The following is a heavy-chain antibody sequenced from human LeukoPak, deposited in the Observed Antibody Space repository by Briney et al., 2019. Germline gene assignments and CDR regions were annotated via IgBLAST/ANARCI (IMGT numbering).Heavy chain of an antibody. D-gene: IGHD1-26*01. CDR2: INSSGGST. V-gene: IGHV1-46*01. Sequence: ASVKVSCKASGYTFTSYDINWVRQATGQGLEWMGIINSSGGSTSYAQKFQGRVTITTDESTSTAYMELSSLRSEDTAVYYCARGEDDWLLNYWGQGTLVTVSS. CDR1: GYTFTSYD. J-gene: IGHJ4*02. CDR3: ARGEDDWLLNY.